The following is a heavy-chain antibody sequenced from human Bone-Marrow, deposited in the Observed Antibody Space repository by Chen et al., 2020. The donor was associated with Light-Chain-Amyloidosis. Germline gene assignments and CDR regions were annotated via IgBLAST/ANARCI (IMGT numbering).Heavy chain of an antibody. D-gene: IGHD1-26*01. J-gene: IGHJ4*02. CDR1: GFIFSNSA. CDR2: IRGSGNSI. V-gene: IGHV3-23*01. CDR3: AKAIVSPGLGRQKRGYHFDS. Sequence: DVQLLESGGGLVKPGGSLRLSCAASGFIFSNSAMIWVRQAPGKGLGWVSGIRGSGNSIFYADSVKGRFTISRDNSKDTLSLQMNSLRDDDMAIYYCAKAIVSPGLGRQKRGYHFDSWGQGTLVTVSS.